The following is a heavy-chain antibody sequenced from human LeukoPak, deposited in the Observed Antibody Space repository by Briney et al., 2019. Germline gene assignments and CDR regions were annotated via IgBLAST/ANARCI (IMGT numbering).Heavy chain of an antibody. V-gene: IGHV4-59*01. CDR1: GGSISSYY. J-gene: IGHJ4*02. Sequence: KPSETLSLTCTVSGGSISSYYWSWIRQLPGKGLEWIGYIHYSGSTKYDPSLKSRVTISVDTSKNQFSLKLRSVPAADTAVYYCARGVDTEALDYWGQGTLVTVSS. CDR2: IHYSGST. CDR3: ARGVDTEALDY. D-gene: IGHD5-18*01.